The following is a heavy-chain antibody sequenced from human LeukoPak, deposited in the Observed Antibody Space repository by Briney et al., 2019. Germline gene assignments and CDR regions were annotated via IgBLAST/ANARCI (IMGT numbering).Heavy chain of an antibody. J-gene: IGHJ6*02. V-gene: IGHV3-73*01. Sequence: GGSLKLSCAASGFTFSGSAMHWVRQASGKGLEWVGRIRSKANSYATAYAASVKGRFTISRDDSKNTAYLQVNSLKTEDTAVYYCTKGYYYGMDVWGQGTTVTVSS. CDR3: TKGYYYGMDV. CDR1: GFTFSGSA. CDR2: IRSKANSYAT.